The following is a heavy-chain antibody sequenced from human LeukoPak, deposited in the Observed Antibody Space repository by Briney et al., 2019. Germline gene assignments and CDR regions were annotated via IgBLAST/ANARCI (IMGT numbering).Heavy chain of an antibody. CDR1: GGSISSGSYY. J-gene: IGHJ4*02. V-gene: IGHV4-61*02. CDR3: ARESSWNYAFDY. CDR2: IYTSGST. Sequence: PSETLSLTCTVSGGSISSGSYYWRWIRQPAGKGLEWIGRIYTSGSTNYNPSLKSRVTVSVDTSKNQFSLKLSSVTAADTAVYYCARESSWNYAFDYWGQGTLVTVSS. D-gene: IGHD1-7*01.